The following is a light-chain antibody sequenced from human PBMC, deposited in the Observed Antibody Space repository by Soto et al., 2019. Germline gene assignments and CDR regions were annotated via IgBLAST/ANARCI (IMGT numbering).Light chain of an antibody. CDR2: DVS. V-gene: IGLV2-14*01. J-gene: IGLJ2*01. CDR1: SSDVGAYNY. CDR3: SSYTSSSTLV. Sequence: QSVPTQPASVSGSPGQSITISCTGTSSDVGAYNYVSWYQQHPGKAPKLMIYDVSNRPSGVSNRFSGSKSGNTASLTISGLQAEDEADYYCSSYTSSSTLVFGGGTKLTVL.